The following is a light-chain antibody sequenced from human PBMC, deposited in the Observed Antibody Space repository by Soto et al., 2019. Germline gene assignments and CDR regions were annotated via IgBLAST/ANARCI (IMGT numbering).Light chain of an antibody. J-gene: IGKJ3*01. Sequence: EIVLTQSPGTLSLSPGERATLSCRASQSINNRYLAWSQQKPGQAPRLLIYAASSRATGIPDRFSGSGSGTDLTLTISRLEPEDFAVYYCQQFGSSPGFTFGHGTKVDIK. CDR1: QSINNRY. CDR3: QQFGSSPGFT. CDR2: AAS. V-gene: IGKV3-20*01.